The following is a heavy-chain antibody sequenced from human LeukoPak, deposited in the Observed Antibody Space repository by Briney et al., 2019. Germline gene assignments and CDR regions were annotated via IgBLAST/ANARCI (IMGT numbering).Heavy chain of an antibody. CDR3: ARDPSNTSGRNVYFDF. J-gene: IGHJ4*02. CDR2: ISAYNGDT. CDR1: GFTFRNYG. D-gene: IGHD6-19*01. Sequence: ASVRVSCKASGFTFRNYGSSWVRQAPGQGLEWMGWISAYNGDTKFAQKLQGRVTMTTYTPTSTAYMELRDLRSDDTAVYFCARDPSNTSGRNVYFDFWGQGTVVTVSS. V-gene: IGHV1-18*04.